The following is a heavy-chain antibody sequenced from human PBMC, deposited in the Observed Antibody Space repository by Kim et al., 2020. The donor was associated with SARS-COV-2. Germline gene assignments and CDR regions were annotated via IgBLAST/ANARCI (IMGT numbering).Heavy chain of an antibody. Sequence: SETLSLTCAVYGGSFSGYYWSWIRQPPGKGLEWIGEINHSGSTNYNPSLKSRVTISVDTSKNQFSLKLSSVTAADTAVYYCARRSFGKGGSGSYYPYSSGWYGRIWGQGTLVTVSS. CDR3: ARRSFGKGGSGSYYPYSSGWYGRI. J-gene: IGHJ4*02. V-gene: IGHV4-34*01. CDR1: GGSFSGYY. CDR2: INHSGST. D-gene: IGHD3-10*01.